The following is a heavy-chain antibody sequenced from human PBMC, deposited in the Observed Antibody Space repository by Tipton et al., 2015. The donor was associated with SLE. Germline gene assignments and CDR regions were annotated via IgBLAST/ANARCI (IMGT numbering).Heavy chain of an antibody. CDR1: GGSISSSPYY. D-gene: IGHD1-26*01. V-gene: IGHV4-39*07. CDR3: AIPTVGATGGFDS. Sequence: TLSLTCTVSGGSISSSPYYWAWIRQPPGKGLEWIGTVYSGGNTYRIPSLKTRVTISVDTSRNQFSLKLTSVTAADTAVYYCAIPTVGATGGFDSWGHGTLVIVSS. J-gene: IGHJ4*01. CDR2: VYSGGNT.